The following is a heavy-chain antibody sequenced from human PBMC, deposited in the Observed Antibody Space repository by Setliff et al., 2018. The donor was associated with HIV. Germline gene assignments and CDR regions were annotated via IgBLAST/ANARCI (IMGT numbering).Heavy chain of an antibody. V-gene: IGHV3-23*01. CDR3: ATQGIAAASLIGYFNY. CDR2: VSGSGGST. J-gene: IGHJ4*02. CDR1: GFTFSNYA. Sequence: GGSLSLSCAASGFTFSNYAMSWVRQAPGKGLEWVSVVSGSGGSTFYADFVKGRFTIARDNSKNTLYLQMNSLRADDTAVYYCATQGIAAASLIGYFNYWGQGTLVTVSS. D-gene: IGHD6-13*01.